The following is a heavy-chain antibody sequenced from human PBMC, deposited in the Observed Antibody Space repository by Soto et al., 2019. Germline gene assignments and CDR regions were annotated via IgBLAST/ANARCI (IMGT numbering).Heavy chain of an antibody. J-gene: IGHJ5*02. CDR2: INTGNGNT. Sequence: ASVKVSCKASGYTFTNYAMHWMRQAPGQRLEWMGWINTGNGNTKYSQKFQGRVTITRDTSASTAYVELSSLRTEDTAVYYCARDSGKFNYLDPWGHGILVTVSS. CDR1: GYTFTNYA. CDR3: ARDSGKFNYLDP. D-gene: IGHD4-4*01. V-gene: IGHV1-3*04.